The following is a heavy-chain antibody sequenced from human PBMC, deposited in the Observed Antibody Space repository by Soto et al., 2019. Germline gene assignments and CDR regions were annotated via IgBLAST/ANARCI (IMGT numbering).Heavy chain of an antibody. J-gene: IGHJ6*02. CDR1: GGSISTSAYY. CDR3: ARESRGGGTGGYYYGVDG. Sequence: SETLSLTCTVSGGSISTSAYYWTWIRQHPGKGLEWIGCVYYTGSSNYNPSLKSRVTMSVDTSKKQFSLNLRSVTAADTAVYYCARESRGGGTGGYYYGVDGWGPGTTVTVAS. V-gene: IGHV4-31*03. CDR2: VYYTGSS. D-gene: IGHD1-26*01.